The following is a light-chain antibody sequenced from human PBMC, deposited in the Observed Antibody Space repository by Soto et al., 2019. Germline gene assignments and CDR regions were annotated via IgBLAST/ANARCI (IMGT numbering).Light chain of an antibody. CDR2: EVT. J-gene: IGLJ2*01. CDR3: MSYAGGNSVT. V-gene: IGLV2-8*01. CDR1: DNDVGRYDY. Sequence: QSALTQPPSASGSLGLSVTLSCSGTDNDVGRYDYVSWYQQHPGKAPKLLIYEVTKRPSGVPDRFSASESGNSASLTVSGLQDEDEADYYCMSYAGGNSVTFGGGTKLTVL.